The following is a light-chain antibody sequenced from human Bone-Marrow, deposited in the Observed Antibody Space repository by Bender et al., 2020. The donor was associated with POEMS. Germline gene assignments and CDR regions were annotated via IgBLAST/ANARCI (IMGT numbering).Light chain of an antibody. CDR3: SSYTSASTLEV. J-gene: IGLJ3*02. CDR2: DVS. V-gene: IGLV2-14*03. Sequence: QSALTQAASVSGSPGQSITIFCTGTSSDVGGYKYVSWYQQHPGKAPKLMIYDVSNRPSGVSDRFSGSKSGNTASLTISGLQAEDEADYYCSSYTSASTLEVFGGGTKLTVL. CDR1: SSDVGGYKY.